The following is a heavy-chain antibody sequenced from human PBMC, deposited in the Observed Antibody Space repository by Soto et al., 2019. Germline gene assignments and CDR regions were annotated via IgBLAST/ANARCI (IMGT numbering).Heavy chain of an antibody. J-gene: IGHJ5*02. CDR1: GGSISSGGYY. V-gene: IGHV4-31*03. Sequence: PSETLSLTCTVSGGSISSGGYYWSWIRQHPGKGLEWIGYIYYSGSTYYNPSLKSRVTISVDTSKNQFSLKLRSVTAADTAVHYCAISSGYADWFDPWGQGTLVTVS. D-gene: IGHD3-22*01. CDR2: IYYSGST. CDR3: AISSGYADWFDP.